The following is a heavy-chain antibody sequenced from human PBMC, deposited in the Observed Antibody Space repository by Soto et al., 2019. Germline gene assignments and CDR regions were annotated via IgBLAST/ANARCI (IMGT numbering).Heavy chain of an antibody. J-gene: IGHJ5*02. D-gene: IGHD3-16*01. CDR2: MNPNSGNT. CDR1: GYTFTSYD. Sequence: ASVKVSYKASGYTFTSYDINWVRLATGQGLEWMGWMNPNSGNTAYAQKFQGRVTMTRNNSISTAYMELSGLRSEDTAVYYCARLKQDYAVAWGQGTLVTVSS. V-gene: IGHV1-8*01. CDR3: ARLKQDYAVA.